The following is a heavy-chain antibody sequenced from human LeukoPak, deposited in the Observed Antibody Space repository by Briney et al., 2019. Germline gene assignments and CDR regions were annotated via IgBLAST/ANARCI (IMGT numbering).Heavy chain of an antibody. Sequence: PGGSLRLSCAASGFTFSSYEMNWVRQAPGKGLEWVSYISSSGSTIYYADSVEGRFTISRDNAKNSLYLQMNSLRAEDTAVYYCARERVAAYDYWGQGTLVTVSS. J-gene: IGHJ4*02. D-gene: IGHD6-19*01. CDR2: ISSSGSTI. CDR1: GFTFSSYE. CDR3: ARERVAAYDY. V-gene: IGHV3-48*03.